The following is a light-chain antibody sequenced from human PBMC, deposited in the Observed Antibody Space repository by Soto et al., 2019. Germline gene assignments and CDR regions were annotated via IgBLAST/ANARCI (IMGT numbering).Light chain of an antibody. V-gene: IGKV1-27*01. CDR2: AAS. Sequence: DIQMTQSPSSLSASVGDRVTITCRASQGISNYLAWYQQKPGKVPKLLIYAASTLQSGVPSRFSGSGSGTDFTLTISGLQPEDVATYYCQKYNSAPLTVGGGTKVEIK. CDR3: QKYNSAPLT. J-gene: IGKJ4*01. CDR1: QGISNY.